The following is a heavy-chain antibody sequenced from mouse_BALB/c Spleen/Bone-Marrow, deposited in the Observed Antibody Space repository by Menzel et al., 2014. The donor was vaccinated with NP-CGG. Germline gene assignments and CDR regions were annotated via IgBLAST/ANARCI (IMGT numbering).Heavy chain of an antibody. Sequence: EVKLMESGPELVMPGASVKISCKTSGYTLTDYTLHWVKQSHGKSLEWIGGVNPNIGGTSYNQKFKDKASLTVNKSSTTAYMELRSLTSEDSAVYYCARGRWYYWGQGTTLTVSS. CDR2: VNPNIGGT. CDR1: GYTLTDYT. V-gene: IGHV1-22*01. J-gene: IGHJ2*01. CDR3: ARGRWYY. D-gene: IGHD2-3*01.